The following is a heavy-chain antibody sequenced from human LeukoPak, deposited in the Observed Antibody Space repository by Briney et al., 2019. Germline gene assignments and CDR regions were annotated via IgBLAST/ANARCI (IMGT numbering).Heavy chain of an antibody. J-gene: IGHJ6*03. CDR1: GGTFISYA. V-gene: IGHV1-18*01. CDR3: ARLSSTSRFTNYYYYYMDV. Sequence: GASVKVSCKASGGTFISYAISWVRQAPGQGLEWMGWISAYNGNTNYAQKLQGRVTMTTDTSTSTAYMELRSLRSDDTAVYYCARLSSTSRFTNYYYYYMDVWGKGTTVTVSS. CDR2: ISAYNGNT. D-gene: IGHD2-2*01.